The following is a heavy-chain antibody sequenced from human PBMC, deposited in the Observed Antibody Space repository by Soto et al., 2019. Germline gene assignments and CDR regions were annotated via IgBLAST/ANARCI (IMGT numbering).Heavy chain of an antibody. D-gene: IGHD3-10*01. CDR2: INSDTSDT. CDR1: GFTFRNYW. CDR3: VCEERFVANLAL. V-gene: IGHV3-74*01. J-gene: IGHJ4*02. Sequence: EVQLAESGGSLVQPGESLGLSCAASGFTFRNYWMHCVRQAPCKGLEWVSRINSDTSDTSYADSVKGRFPVSRDNAKNTLYLQMTSLRVEDTAVYYCVCEERFVANLALWGQGTLVIVSS.